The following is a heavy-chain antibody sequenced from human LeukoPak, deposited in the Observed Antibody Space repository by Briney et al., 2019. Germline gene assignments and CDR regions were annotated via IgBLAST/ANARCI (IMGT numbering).Heavy chain of an antibody. CDR3: ARVRGAAAGFQH. Sequence: SETLSLTCALYGGSFSGYYWSWIRQPPGKGLEWIGEINHSGSTNYNPSLKSRVTISVDTSKNQFSLKLSSVTAADTAVYYCARVRGAAAGFQHWGQGTLVTVSS. V-gene: IGHV4-34*01. J-gene: IGHJ1*01. CDR2: INHSGST. CDR1: GGSFSGYY. D-gene: IGHD6-13*01.